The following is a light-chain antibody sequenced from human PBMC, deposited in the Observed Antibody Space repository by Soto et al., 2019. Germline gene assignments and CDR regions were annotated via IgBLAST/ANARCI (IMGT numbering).Light chain of an antibody. Sequence: QSALTQPASVSGSPGQSITISCTGTSSDVGGYNYVSWYQQHPGKAPKLIIYDVSKWPSGVSNRFSGSKSGNTASLTISELQAEDEADYYCSSYASSSTVVFGGGTKLTVL. CDR2: DVS. V-gene: IGLV2-14*03. J-gene: IGLJ2*01. CDR1: SSDVGGYNY. CDR3: SSYASSSTVV.